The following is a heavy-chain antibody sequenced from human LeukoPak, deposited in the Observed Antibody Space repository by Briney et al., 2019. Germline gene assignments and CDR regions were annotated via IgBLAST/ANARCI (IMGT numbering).Heavy chain of an antibody. J-gene: IGHJ4*02. CDR1: GGSISSFY. D-gene: IGHD5-12*01. Sequence: SETXSLTCTVSGGSISSFYGIWVRQXAGKGLEWVGRINTSPTTNYHPSLHSLLTMSVDTSNNQFSLKLSSVTAADTAVYYCARALGYESFDYWGQGTLVTVSS. CDR2: INTSPTT. CDR3: ARALGYESFDY. V-gene: IGHV4-4*07.